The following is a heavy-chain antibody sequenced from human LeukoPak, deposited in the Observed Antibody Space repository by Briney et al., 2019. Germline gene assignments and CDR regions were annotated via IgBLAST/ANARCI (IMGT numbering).Heavy chain of an antibody. V-gene: IGHV1-18*01. D-gene: IGHD5-24*01. Sequence: ASVKVSCKASGYTFTSYGISWVRQAPGQGLEWMGWISAYNGNTNYAQKLQGRVTMTTDTSTGTAYMEPRSLRSDDTAVYYCAVDGYNFPSSFDYWGQGTLVTVSS. J-gene: IGHJ4*02. CDR1: GYTFTSYG. CDR3: AVDGYNFPSSFDY. CDR2: ISAYNGNT.